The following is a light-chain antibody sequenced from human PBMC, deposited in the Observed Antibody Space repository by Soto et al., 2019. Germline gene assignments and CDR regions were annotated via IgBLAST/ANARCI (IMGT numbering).Light chain of an antibody. CDR3: AARDDTLNGAV. Sequence: QSALTQPPSASGTPGQRVTISCSGSGSNVGSNSVNWYQQLPGTAPKLLIYSSNQRPSGVPDRFSGPKSGTSASLAISGLQSEDEADYYCAARDDTLNGAVFGGGTKLTVL. CDR2: SSN. J-gene: IGLJ3*02. CDR1: GSNVGSNS. V-gene: IGLV1-44*01.